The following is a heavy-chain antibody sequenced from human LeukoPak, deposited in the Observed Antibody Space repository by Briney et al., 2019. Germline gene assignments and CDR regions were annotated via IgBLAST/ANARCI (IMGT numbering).Heavy chain of an antibody. CDR3: ARDRDLAY. V-gene: IGHV3-7*01. CDR1: KFFFHGYW. CDR2: MRQDGSEK. Sequence: PGGSLRLSCAASKFFFHGYWMSWVRQGPGKGLEWVANMRQDGSEKYYVDSVRGRFTISRDNAKNSLYLQMNSLRAEDTAVYYCARDRDLAYWGQGTLVTVSS. J-gene: IGHJ4*02.